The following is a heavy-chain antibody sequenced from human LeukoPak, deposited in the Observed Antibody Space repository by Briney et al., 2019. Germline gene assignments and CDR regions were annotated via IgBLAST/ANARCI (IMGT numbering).Heavy chain of an antibody. J-gene: IGHJ4*02. D-gene: IGHD6-13*01. V-gene: IGHV3-74*01. CDR1: GFTFSSYW. CDR2: INSDGSST. Sequence: GGSLRLSCAASGFTFSSYWMHWVRQAPGKGLVWVSRINSDGSSTTYADSVKGRFTLSRDNAKNTLYLQMNSLRAEDTAVYYCSRRAAALGAFDYWGQGTLVTVSS. CDR3: SRRAAALGAFDY.